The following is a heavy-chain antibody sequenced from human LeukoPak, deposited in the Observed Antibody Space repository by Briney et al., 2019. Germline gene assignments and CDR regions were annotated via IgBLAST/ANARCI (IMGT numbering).Heavy chain of an antibody. V-gene: IGHV4-34*01. CDR1: AGSFSGYY. J-gene: IGHJ3*02. CDR3: AGGTTNTKGAFDM. D-gene: IGHD2-8*01. Sequence: SETLSLTCAAYAGSFSGYYWSWTRQPPGKGLEWMGEINHSGSTNYNPSLKSRVTISVDTSKNQFSLKLSSVTAADTAVYYCAGGTTNTKGAFDMWGQGTMVTVSS. CDR2: INHSGST.